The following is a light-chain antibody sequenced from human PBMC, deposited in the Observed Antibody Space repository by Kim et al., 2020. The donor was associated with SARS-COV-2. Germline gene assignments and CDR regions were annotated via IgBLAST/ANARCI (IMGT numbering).Light chain of an antibody. Sequence: AQGPTARITCGGNNIGGHSVHWYQQRPGHAPVLVIYYDSDRPSGIPERFSVSKAATTATLTISRVEAGDEADYYCQVWDTDTDDYVFGTGTKVTVL. CDR3: QVWDTDTDDYV. J-gene: IGLJ1*01. V-gene: IGLV3-21*01. CDR2: YDS. CDR1: NIGGHS.